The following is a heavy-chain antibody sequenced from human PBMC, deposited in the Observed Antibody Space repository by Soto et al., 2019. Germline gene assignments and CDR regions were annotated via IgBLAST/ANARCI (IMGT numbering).Heavy chain of an antibody. D-gene: IGHD2-2*01. CDR2: ISGGANIT. Sequence: EVQLLESGGGLVQPGGSLRLSCAASASGFTFGSYAMIWVRQAPGKGLEWLSTISGGANITYYADSVKGRFTISRDISKNTLFLQMLGLRAEDTAVYICAKSTVVPAPIDYWGQGTLVTVSS. J-gene: IGHJ4*02. CDR3: AKSTVVPAPIDY. CDR1: GFTFGSYA. V-gene: IGHV3-23*01.